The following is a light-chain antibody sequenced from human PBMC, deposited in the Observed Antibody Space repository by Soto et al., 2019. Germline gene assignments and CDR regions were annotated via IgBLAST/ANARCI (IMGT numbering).Light chain of an antibody. J-gene: IGKJ2*01. V-gene: IGKV3-15*01. CDR3: QQYDNWPHVT. CDR1: QSVSSN. CDR2: DTS. Sequence: EIVMTQSPATLSVSPGERATLSCRASQSVSSNLAWYQQTPGQAPRLLIYDTSTRATGIPARFSGSGSGTEFTLTISSLQSEDFAIYYCQQYDNWPHVTFGQGTKVDIK.